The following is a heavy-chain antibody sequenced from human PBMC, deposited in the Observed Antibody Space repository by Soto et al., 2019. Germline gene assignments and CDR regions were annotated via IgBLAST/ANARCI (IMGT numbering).Heavy chain of an antibody. V-gene: IGHV1-69*12. CDR3: AGVMCFGGSCYLDV. J-gene: IGHJ4*02. Sequence: QVQLVQSGAEVKKPGSSVKVSCKASGGTFSTYTLYWVRQAPGQGLEWMGGISPGIDIRDYAQKFQGRVTITADESTRTVYMQLSTLISEDAALYYFAGVMCFGGSCYLDVWGQGTLVTVSS. CDR1: GGTFSTYT. D-gene: IGHD2-15*01. CDR2: ISPGIDIR.